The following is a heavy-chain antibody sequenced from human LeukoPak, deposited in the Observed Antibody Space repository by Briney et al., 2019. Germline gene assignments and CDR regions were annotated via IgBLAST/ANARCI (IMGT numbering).Heavy chain of an antibody. J-gene: IGHJ4*02. CDR2: ISGSGGST. V-gene: IGHV3-23*01. CDR3: ARRSYFFGSGTWGVDY. Sequence: PGGSLRLSCAASGFIFSSYTMSWVRQAPGKGLEWVSGISGSGGSTYYADSAKGRFTISRDNSKNTLFLQMNSLRAEDTAVYYCARRSYFFGSGTWGVDYWGQGTLVTVSS. CDR1: GFIFSSYT. D-gene: IGHD3-10*01.